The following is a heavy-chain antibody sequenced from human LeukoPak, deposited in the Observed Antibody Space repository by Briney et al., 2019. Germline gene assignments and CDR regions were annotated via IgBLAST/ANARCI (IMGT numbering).Heavy chain of an antibody. CDR3: ARSGGDYAFDI. V-gene: IGHV3-30*04. D-gene: IGHD2-21*02. CDR2: ISYDGSNK. CDR1: GFTFSSYA. J-gene: IGHJ3*02. Sequence: GRSLRLSCAASGFTFSSYATHWVRQAPGKGLEWVAVISYDGSNKYYADSVKGRFTISRDNSKNTLYLQMNSLRAEDTAVYYCARSGGDYAFDIWGQGTMVTVSS.